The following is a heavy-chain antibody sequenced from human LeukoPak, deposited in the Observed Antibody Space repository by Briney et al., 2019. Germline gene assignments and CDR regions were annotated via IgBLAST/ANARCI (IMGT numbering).Heavy chain of an antibody. CDR1: GYAFSNYG. J-gene: IGHJ4*02. Sequence: ASVKVSCKASGYAFSNYGISWVRQAPGQGLEWLGWISTFNGHTTYALKFQDRGTMTTDTSTDTAYLELRSLRTDDTAVYYCARRHLVGSGYFDHWGQGTLVTVSS. D-gene: IGHD2-15*01. CDR3: ARRHLVGSGYFDH. V-gene: IGHV1-18*01. CDR2: ISTFNGHT.